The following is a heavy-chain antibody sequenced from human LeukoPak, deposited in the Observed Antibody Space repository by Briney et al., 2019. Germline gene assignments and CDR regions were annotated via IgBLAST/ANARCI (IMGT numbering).Heavy chain of an antibody. D-gene: IGHD6-19*01. CDR3: AGDGPRIAVDFDY. J-gene: IGHJ4*02. CDR2: INPDSGDT. Sequence: ASVKVSCRASGYIFSDYYIYWVRQAPGQGLECMGWINPDSGDTKYAQKFQGRVTMTRDTSINTVYMELSRLTSDDTAVYYCAGDGPRIAVDFDYWGQGTLVTVSA. V-gene: IGHV1-2*02. CDR1: GYIFSDYY.